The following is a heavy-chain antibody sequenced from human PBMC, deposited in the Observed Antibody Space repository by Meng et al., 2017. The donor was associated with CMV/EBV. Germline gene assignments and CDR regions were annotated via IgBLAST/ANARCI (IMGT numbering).Heavy chain of an antibody. J-gene: IGHJ5*02. CDR2: INANSGGT. CDR1: AYTFTGYY. D-gene: IGHD3-22*01. CDR3: ARGSYYYDSSGPFDP. V-gene: IGHV1-2*02. Sequence: ASVKVSCKAFAYTFTGYYLHWVRPAPGQGLEWMGWINANSGGTNYAQRFQGRVTMTRDTAIGTAYMSLSRLRSDDTAVYYCARGSYYYDSSGPFDPWGQGTLVTVSS.